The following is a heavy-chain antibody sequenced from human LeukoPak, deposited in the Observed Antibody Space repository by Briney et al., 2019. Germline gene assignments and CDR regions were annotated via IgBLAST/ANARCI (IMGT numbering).Heavy chain of an antibody. CDR1: GFTFSSYA. Sequence: GGSLRLSCAASGFTFSSYAMSWVRQAPGMGLEWVSVISGSGDNTYYADSVKSRFTISRDNSRNTLYLQMSSLRAEDTAIYYCAKGWVVPAATPYFDYWGQGTPVTVSS. V-gene: IGHV3-23*01. D-gene: IGHD2-2*01. CDR2: ISGSGDNT. CDR3: AKGWVVPAATPYFDY. J-gene: IGHJ4*02.